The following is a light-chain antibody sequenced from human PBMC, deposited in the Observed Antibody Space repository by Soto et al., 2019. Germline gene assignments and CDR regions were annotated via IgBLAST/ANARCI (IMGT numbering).Light chain of an antibody. CDR1: QGISNS. J-gene: IGKJ4*01. CDR2: GAS. Sequence: DFQMTQSPSSLSASVGDRVTITCRASQGISNSLAWYQQKPGKVPKLLIYGASTLQSGVPSRFSGSGSGTDFTLTISSLQPEDVATYYCQRYKSAPFTFGVGTKVEIK. V-gene: IGKV1-27*01. CDR3: QRYKSAPFT.